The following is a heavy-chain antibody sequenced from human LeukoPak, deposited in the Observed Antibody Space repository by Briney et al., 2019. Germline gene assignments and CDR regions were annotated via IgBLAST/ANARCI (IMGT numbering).Heavy chain of an antibody. Sequence: GGSLRLSCAAAGFTFSSYWMNWVRQVPGKGLVWVSRIVSDGSNTNYADSVKGRFTISRDNAKDTLYLQMNSLRVEDTAVYYCARGRPHGNDYWGQGTLVTVSS. D-gene: IGHD4-23*01. CDR1: GFTFSSYW. V-gene: IGHV3-74*01. CDR3: ARGRPHGNDY. J-gene: IGHJ4*02. CDR2: IVSDGSNT.